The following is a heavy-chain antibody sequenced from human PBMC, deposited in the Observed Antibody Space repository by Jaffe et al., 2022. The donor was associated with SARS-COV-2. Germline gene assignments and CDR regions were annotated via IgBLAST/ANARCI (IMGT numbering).Heavy chain of an antibody. CDR1: GVSVRSGNYY. Sequence: QVQLRESGPGLLKPSETLSLTCTVSGVSVRSGNYYWTWIRQPPGKGLEWIGYTYDSGFTNYNPSLKSRVSISVYTSNNQFSLRLTSVTAADTAVYYCARGLGPAPKDSWGQGTLVTVSS. CDR2: TYDSGFT. CDR3: ARGLGPAPKDS. V-gene: IGHV4-61*01. J-gene: IGHJ4*02.